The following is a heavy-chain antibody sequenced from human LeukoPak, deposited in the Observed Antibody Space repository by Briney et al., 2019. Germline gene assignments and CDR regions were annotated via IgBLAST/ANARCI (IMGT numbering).Heavy chain of an antibody. CDR2: MNPNSGNT. CDR1: GYTFTSYD. V-gene: IGHV1-8*01. J-gene: IGHJ4*02. CDR3: ATDEGIFGVVTPLLYDYVWGSYRPTFDY. D-gene: IGHD3-16*02. Sequence: GASVKVSCKASGYTFTSYDINWVRQATGQGLEWMGWMNPNSGNTGYAQKFQGRVTMTRNTSISTAYMELSSLRSEDTAVYYCATDEGIFGVVTPLLYDYVWGSYRPTFDYWGQGTLVTVSS.